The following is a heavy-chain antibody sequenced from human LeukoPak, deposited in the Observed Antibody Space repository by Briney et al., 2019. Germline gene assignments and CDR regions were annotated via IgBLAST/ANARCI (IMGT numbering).Heavy chain of an antibody. CDR3: ARGGSGSGRYVNVDFDC. V-gene: IGHV4-59*12. Sequence: SETLSLTCTVSGGSINNYYWSWIRQPPGKGLEWIGYIFYSGSTTYNPSLKSRVTISVDTSKNQFSLKVNSATAADTALYYCARGGSGSGRYVNVDFDCWGQGTLVTVSS. D-gene: IGHD3-10*01. CDR1: GGSINNYY. J-gene: IGHJ4*02. CDR2: IFYSGST.